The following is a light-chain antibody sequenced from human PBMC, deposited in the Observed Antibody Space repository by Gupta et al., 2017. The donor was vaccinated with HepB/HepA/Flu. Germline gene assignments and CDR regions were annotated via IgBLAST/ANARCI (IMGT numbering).Light chain of an antibody. Sequence: QSALTQPASASASPGQSITISCTGTSSDIGAYNFVSWYQQHPGKAPKLIIYDVSNRHSGVSDRFSGSKSGNTASLIISGLQTEDEADYYCSSYTKTNTGVFGGGTKLTVL. CDR1: SSDIGAYNF. CDR3: SSYTKTNTGV. J-gene: IGLJ3*02. CDR2: DVS. V-gene: IGLV2-14*01.